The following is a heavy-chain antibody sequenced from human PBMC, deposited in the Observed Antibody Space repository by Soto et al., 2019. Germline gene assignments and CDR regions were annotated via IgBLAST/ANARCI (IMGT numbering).Heavy chain of an antibody. CDR3: TRASVSYALVDY. V-gene: IGHV3-73*01. Sequence: VRLSCAASGFTFSGSAMHWVRQASGKGLEWVGRIRSKANSYATAYAASVKGRFTISRDDSKNTAYLQMNSLKTEDTAVYYCTRASVSYALVDYWGEGTLVTVSS. D-gene: IGHD1-26*01. CDR2: IRSKANSYAT. CDR1: GFTFSGSA. J-gene: IGHJ4*02.